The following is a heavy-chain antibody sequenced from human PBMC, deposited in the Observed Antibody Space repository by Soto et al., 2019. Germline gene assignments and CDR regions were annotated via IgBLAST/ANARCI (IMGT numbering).Heavy chain of an antibody. CDR1: GFIFSNYA. CDR3: ARSTVTADFDY. J-gene: IGHJ4*02. V-gene: IGHV3-23*01. D-gene: IGHD4-17*01. Sequence: GGSLRLSCAASGFIFSNYAMSWVRQAPGRGLEWVSAISGSGATTYYPDSVKGRFTISRDNSKNTLYLQMNSLRAEDTAVYYCARSTVTADFDYWGQGTLVTVSS. CDR2: ISGSGATT.